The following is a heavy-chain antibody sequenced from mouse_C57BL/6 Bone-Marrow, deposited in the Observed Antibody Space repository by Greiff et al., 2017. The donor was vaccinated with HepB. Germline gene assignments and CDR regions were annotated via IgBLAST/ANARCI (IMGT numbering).Heavy chain of an antibody. CDR1: GYAFSSSW. V-gene: IGHV1-82*01. CDR3: ARSPVGAY. Sequence: QVQLKQSGPELVKPGASVKISCKASGYAFSSSWMNWVKQRPGKGLEWIGRIYPGDGDTNYNGKFKGKATLTADKSSSTAYMQLSSLTSEDSAVYFCARSPVGAYWGQGTLVTVSA. D-gene: IGHD1-1*01. CDR2: IYPGDGDT. J-gene: IGHJ3*01.